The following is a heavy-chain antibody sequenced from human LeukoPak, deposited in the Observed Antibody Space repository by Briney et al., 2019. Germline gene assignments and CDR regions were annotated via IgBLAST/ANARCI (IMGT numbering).Heavy chain of an antibody. CDR3: GRHRGLYSIPPIDY. J-gene: IGHJ4*02. D-gene: IGHD4-11*01. V-gene: IGHV5-51*01. CDR1: GYIFTSYW. Sequence: PGESLKISCKGSGYIFTSYWIGWGGQMPGKGLEGLGIIYPGDSDNRYSPSFQGQATISAGKSISTAYLQWSSLEPSNASMYYYGRHRGLYSIPPIDYWGQGTLVTVSS. CDR2: IYPGDSDN.